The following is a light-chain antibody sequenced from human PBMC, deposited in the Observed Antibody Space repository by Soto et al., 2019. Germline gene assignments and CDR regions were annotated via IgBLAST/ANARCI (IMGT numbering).Light chain of an antibody. Sequence: EVVLTQSPGTLSLSPGERATLSCRASQSVSGTYVAWYQQKPGQAPRLIIYDASSRATGIPDRFSGSGSGTEFTLTISSLEPEDFAVYYCQQRSSWPPTFGQGTRLEIK. CDR2: DAS. J-gene: IGKJ5*01. V-gene: IGKV3D-20*02. CDR3: QQRSSWPPT. CDR1: QSVSGTY.